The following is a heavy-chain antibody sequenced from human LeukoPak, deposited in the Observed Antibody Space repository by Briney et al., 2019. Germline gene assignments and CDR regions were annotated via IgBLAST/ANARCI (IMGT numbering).Heavy chain of an antibody. CDR1: GGTFSSYA. V-gene: IGHV1-69*13. Sequence: EASVKVSCKASGGTFSSYAISWVRQAPGQGLEWMGGIIPIFGTANYAQKFQGRVTITADESTSTAYMELSSLRPEDTAVYYCARLRVPEPNYDFWSGSTSWFDPWGQGTLVTVSS. J-gene: IGHJ5*02. CDR3: ARLRVPEPNYDFWSGSTSWFDP. CDR2: IIPIFGTA. D-gene: IGHD3-3*01.